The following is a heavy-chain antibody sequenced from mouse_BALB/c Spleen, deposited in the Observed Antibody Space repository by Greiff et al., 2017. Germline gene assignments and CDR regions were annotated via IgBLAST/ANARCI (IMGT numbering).Heavy chain of an antibody. CDR2: ISSGGSYT. D-gene: IGHD2-3*01. V-gene: IGHV5-6-4*01. Sequence: EVQLVESGGGLVKPGGSLKLSCAASGFTFSSYTMSWVRQTPEKRLEWVATISSGGSYTYYPDSVKGRFTISRDNAKNTLYLQMSSLKSEDTAMYYCTRDSGYYGGTYWYFDVWGAGTTVTVSS. J-gene: IGHJ1*01. CDR1: GFTFSSYT. CDR3: TRDSGYYGGTYWYFDV.